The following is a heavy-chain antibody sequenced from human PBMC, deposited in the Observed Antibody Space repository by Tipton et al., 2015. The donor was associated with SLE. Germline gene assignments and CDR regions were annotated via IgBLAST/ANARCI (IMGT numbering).Heavy chain of an antibody. J-gene: IGHJ6*03. Sequence: WSWIRQPPGKGLEWIGEISHSRSTNYNPSLKSRATVTLDMSNNEFSLRLNSVTAADTAVYYCARGVAGYFHYCYMDVWGKGTTVTISS. V-gene: IGHV4-34*01. CDR2: ISHSRST. CDR3: ARGVAGYFHYCYMDV.